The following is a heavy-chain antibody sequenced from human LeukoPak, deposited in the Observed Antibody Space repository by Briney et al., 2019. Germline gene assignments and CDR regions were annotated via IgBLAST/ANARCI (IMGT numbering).Heavy chain of an antibody. J-gene: IGHJ5*02. V-gene: IGHV4-59*01. CDR2: IYYSGST. CDR1: GASINNYS. CDR3: ARDSSGWYHWFDP. Sequence: SETLSLTCTVSGASINNYSWSWIRQPPGKGLEWIGYIYYSGSTKYNPSLESRVTISVDTSKNQFSLKLSSVTAADTAVYYCARDSSGWYHWFDPWGQGTLVTVSS. D-gene: IGHD6-19*01.